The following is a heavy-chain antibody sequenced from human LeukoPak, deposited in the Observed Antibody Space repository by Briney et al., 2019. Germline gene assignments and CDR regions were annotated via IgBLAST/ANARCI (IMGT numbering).Heavy chain of an antibody. CDR3: AKRTSNWGSDFDY. Sequence: GGSLRLSCAASGFIVSGDFMSWVRQAPGEGLEWVSVIYSDGSTYYADSVKGRFTISRDNYKNTLYLQMNSLRAEDTAFYYCAKRTSNWGSDFDYWGQGTLVTVSS. CDR2: IYSDGST. V-gene: IGHV3-53*01. D-gene: IGHD7-27*01. CDR1: GFIVSGDF. J-gene: IGHJ4*02.